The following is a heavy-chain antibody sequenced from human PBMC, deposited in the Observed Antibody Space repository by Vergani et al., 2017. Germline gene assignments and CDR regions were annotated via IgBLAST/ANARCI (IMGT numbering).Heavy chain of an antibody. D-gene: IGHD2-15*01. CDR1: GGTFSSYA. CDR3: ARDCRDEINYYYYYGMDV. J-gene: IGHJ6*02. V-gene: IGHV1-69*18. Sequence: QVQLVQSGAEVKKPGSSVKVSCKASGGTFSSYAISWVRQAPGQGLEWMGRIIPIFGTANYAQKFQGRVPITADESTSTAYMELSSLRSEDKAVYYCARDCRDEINYYYYYGMDVWGQGTTVTVSS. CDR2: IIPIFGTA.